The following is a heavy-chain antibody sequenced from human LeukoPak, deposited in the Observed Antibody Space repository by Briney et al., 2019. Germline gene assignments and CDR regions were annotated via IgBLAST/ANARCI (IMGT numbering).Heavy chain of an antibody. CDR1: GFSFRNYW. D-gene: IGHD2-15*01. J-gene: IGHJ4*02. CDR2: TKPDGSAA. Sequence: GGSLRLSCAASGFSFRNYWMGWVRQAPGKGLEWVANTKPDGSAAYYADSVRGRFTASRDNANNILYLQMNRLRAEDTAVYYCARDGGLHTNFDYWGQGTLLTVSS. V-gene: IGHV3-7*01. CDR3: ARDGGLHTNFDY.